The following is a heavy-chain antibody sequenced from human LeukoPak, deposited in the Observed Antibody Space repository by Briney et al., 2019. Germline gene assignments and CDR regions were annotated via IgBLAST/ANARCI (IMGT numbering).Heavy chain of an antibody. CDR1: GFTVSSNY. CDR2: IYSGGST. V-gene: IGHV3-53*01. CDR3: AEWYILTGEFDY. Sequence: GGSLRLSCAASGFTVSSNYMSWVRQAPGKGLEWVSVIYSGGSTYYADSVKGRFTISRDNSKNTLYLQMNSLRAEDTAVYYCAEWYILTGEFDYWGQGTLVTVSS. J-gene: IGHJ4*02. D-gene: IGHD3-9*01.